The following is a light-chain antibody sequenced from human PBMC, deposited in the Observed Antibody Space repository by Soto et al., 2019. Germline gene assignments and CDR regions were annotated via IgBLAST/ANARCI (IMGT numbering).Light chain of an antibody. CDR2: GND. CDR1: TSNIGHNY. V-gene: IGLV1-51*01. J-gene: IGLJ3*02. Sequence: QSVLTQPPSVSAAPGQTVTISCSGGTSNIGHNYVSWSQQLPGTAPTLLIYGNDKRPSGIPDRFSGSKSGTSATLAITGLQTGDEADYYCATWDTNLSAVFGGGTKVTVL. CDR3: ATWDTNLSAV.